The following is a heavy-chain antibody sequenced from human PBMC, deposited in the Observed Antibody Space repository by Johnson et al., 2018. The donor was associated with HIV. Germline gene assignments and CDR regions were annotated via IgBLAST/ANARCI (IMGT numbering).Heavy chain of an antibody. Sequence: QVQLVESGGGVVRPGGSLRLSCAASGFTFSSYGMHWVRQTPGKGLQWVAVIWYDGNNKYYADSVKCRFTISRDNSKNTLYLQMNSLRAEDTAVYYCAKSPAKDHGGNSGAFDIWGQGTLVTVSS. V-gene: IGHV3-33*06. D-gene: IGHD4-23*01. CDR2: IWYDGNNK. CDR3: AKSPAKDHGGNSGAFDI. CDR1: GFTFSSYG. J-gene: IGHJ3*02.